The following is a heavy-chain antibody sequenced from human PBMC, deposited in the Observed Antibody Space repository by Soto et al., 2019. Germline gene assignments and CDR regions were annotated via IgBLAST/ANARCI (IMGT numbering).Heavy chain of an antibody. J-gene: IGHJ3*02. CDR3: ARGGGVGVAGSAAFDM. V-gene: IGHV1-2*02. D-gene: IGHD3-3*01. CDR2: INPATGAA. Sequence: QLHLVQSGAVVKKPGASVTVSCSASGYPVTAYYMHWVRQAPGRGLEWMGGINPATGAAKYTQTFPGRGHMARDTSTSTVFMEPSGLTSEDTAVFYCARGGGVGVAGSAAFDMWGQGTLVTVSS. CDR1: GYPVTAYY.